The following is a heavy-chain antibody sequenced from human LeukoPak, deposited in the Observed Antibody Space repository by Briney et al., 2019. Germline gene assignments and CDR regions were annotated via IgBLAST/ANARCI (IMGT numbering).Heavy chain of an antibody. V-gene: IGHV3-7*01. J-gene: IGHJ5*02. CDR1: GFAFSSYW. CDR3: ARAPHAGWFDP. Sequence: PGGSLRLPCAASGFAFSSYWMSGVRQAPGKGLEGVANIKQDGREKYYVDSVKGRFTISRDNAKNSLYLQMNSLRAEDTAVYYCARAPHAGWFDPWGQGTLVTVSS. CDR2: IKQDGREK.